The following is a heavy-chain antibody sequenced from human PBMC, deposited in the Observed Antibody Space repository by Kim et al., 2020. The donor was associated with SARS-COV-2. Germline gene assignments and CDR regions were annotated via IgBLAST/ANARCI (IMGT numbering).Heavy chain of an antibody. D-gene: IGHD2-21*01. J-gene: IGHJ6*02. CDR2: ISGGAVNK. CDR3: AKMVIMDGYNYFYYYAMDV. CDR1: GFTFDTYA. V-gene: IGHV3-23*01. Sequence: GGSLRLSCVASGFTFDTYAMSWVRQAPGKGLERVSVISGGAVNKFYADSVGGRFTISRDNSKNTLYLQMNSLRDEDTALYYCAKMVIMDGYNYFYYYAMDVWGRGPTVTVSS.